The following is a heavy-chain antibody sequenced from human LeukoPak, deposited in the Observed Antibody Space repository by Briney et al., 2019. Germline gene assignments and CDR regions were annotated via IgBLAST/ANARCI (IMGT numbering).Heavy chain of an antibody. V-gene: IGHV4-59*01. D-gene: IGHD3-10*01. CDR1: GGSINNYY. CDR3: ARVAVYGSGSYYNLIDY. J-gene: IGHJ4*02. Sequence: SETLSLTCTVSGGSINNYYWSWIRQPPGKGLEKGLEWIGYIYYSGSTNYNPSLKSRVTISVDTSKNQFSLKLSSVTAADTAVYFCARVAVYGSGSYYNLIDYWGQGTLVTVSS. CDR2: IYYSGST.